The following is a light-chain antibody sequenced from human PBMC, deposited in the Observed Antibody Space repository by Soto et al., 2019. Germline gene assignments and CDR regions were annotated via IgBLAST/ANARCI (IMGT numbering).Light chain of an antibody. J-gene: IGKJ3*01. CDR3: QQYNNWPFT. Sequence: EIVMTQSPATLSVSPGERATLSCSASQSVSSTLDWYQQKPGQAPRLLIYGASTRATGIPARFSGSGSGTEFTLTISSLQSEDFAVYYWQQYNNWPFTFGPGTKVDIK. CDR1: QSVSST. CDR2: GAS. V-gene: IGKV3-15*01.